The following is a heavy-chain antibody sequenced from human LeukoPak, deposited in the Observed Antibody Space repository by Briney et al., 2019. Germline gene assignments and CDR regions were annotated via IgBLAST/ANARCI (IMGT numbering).Heavy chain of an antibody. CDR1: GGSISSGDYY. Sequence: SETLSLTCTVSGGSISSGDYYWSWIRQPPGKGLEWIGYIYYSGSTYYNPSLKSRVTISVDTSKNQFSLKLSSVTAADTAAYYCARFSYDFWSGYGFDPWGQGTLVTVSS. CDR2: IYYSGST. J-gene: IGHJ5*02. CDR3: ARFSYDFWSGYGFDP. D-gene: IGHD3-3*01. V-gene: IGHV4-30-4*01.